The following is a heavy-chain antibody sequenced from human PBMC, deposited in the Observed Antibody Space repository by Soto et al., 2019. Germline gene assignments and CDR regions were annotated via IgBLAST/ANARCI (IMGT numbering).Heavy chain of an antibody. CDR3: ARDCSMITFGGVIAPYYYYYGMDV. CDR1: GFTFSSYE. V-gene: IGHV3-48*03. Sequence: EVQLVESGGGLVQPGGSLRLSCAASGFTFSSYEMNWVRQAPGKGLEWVSYISSSGSTIYYADSVKGRFTISRDNAKNSLYLQMNSLRAEDTAVYYCARDCSMITFGGVIAPYYYYYGMDVWGQGTTVTVSS. J-gene: IGHJ6*02. D-gene: IGHD3-16*02. CDR2: ISSSGSTI.